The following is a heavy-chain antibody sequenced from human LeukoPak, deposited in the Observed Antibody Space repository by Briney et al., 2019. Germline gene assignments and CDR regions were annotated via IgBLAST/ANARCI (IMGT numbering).Heavy chain of an antibody. Sequence: PSETLSLTCTVSGGSISSSSYYWGWIRQPPGKGLEWIGYIYYSGSTNYNPSLKSRVTISVDTSKNQFSLKLSSVTAADTAVYYCAKLYNWRSSWYSAGGNAFDIWGQGTMVTVSS. D-gene: IGHD6-13*01. CDR3: AKLYNWRSSWYSAGGNAFDI. J-gene: IGHJ3*02. CDR1: GGSISSSSYY. V-gene: IGHV4-61*05. CDR2: IYYSGST.